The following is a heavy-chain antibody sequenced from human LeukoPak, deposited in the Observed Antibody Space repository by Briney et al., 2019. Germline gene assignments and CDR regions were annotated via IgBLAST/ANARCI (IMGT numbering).Heavy chain of an antibody. Sequence: PGRSLRLSCAASGFTFSSYAMHWVRQAPGKGLEWVAVISYDGSNKYYADSVKGRFTISRDNSKNTLYLQMNSLRAEDTAVYYCASVGDYDTLTGYPIDYWGQGTLVTVSS. CDR1: GFTFSSYA. CDR3: ASVGDYDTLTGYPIDY. V-gene: IGHV3-30*04. CDR2: ISYDGSNK. J-gene: IGHJ4*02. D-gene: IGHD3-9*01.